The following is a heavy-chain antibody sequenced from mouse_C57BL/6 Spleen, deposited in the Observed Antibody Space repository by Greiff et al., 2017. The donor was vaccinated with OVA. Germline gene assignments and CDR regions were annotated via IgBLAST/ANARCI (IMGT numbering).Heavy chain of an antibody. CDR2: IDPSDSET. D-gene: IGHD2-4*01. CDR1: GYTFTSYW. J-gene: IGHJ2*01. Sequence: VQLQQPGAELVRPGSSVKLSCKASGYTFTSYWMHWVKQRPIQGLEWIGNIDPSDSETHYNQKFKDKATLTVDKSSSTAYMQLSSLTSEDSAVYYCARGGDYDYDVGYFDYWGQGTTLTVSS. V-gene: IGHV1-52*01. CDR3: ARGGDYDYDVGYFDY.